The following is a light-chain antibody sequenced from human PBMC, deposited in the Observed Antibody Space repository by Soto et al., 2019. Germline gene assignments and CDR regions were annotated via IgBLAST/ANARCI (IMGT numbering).Light chain of an antibody. J-gene: IGLJ1*01. CDR2: EVS. V-gene: IGLV2-14*01. Sequence: QAVVTQPASVSGSPGQSITISCTGTSSDVGGYNYVSWYQQLPGKAPKLMIYEVSNRPSGISDRFSGSKSGNTASLTISGLQGDDEADYYCTSFTFSSSLVFGTGTKLTVL. CDR3: TSFTFSSSLV. CDR1: SSDVGGYNY.